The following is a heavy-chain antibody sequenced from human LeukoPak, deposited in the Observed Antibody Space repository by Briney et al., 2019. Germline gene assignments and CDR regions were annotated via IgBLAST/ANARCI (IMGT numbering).Heavy chain of an antibody. D-gene: IGHD2-15*01. V-gene: IGHV1-69*04. J-gene: IGHJ6*02. CDR1: GGTFSSYA. CDR3: ARVRPRDIVVVVAATDYYGMDV. CDR2: IIPILGIA. Sequence: SVKVSCKASGGTFSSYAISWVRQAPGQGLEWMGRIIPILGIANYAQKFQGRVTITADKSTTTAYMELSSLRPEDTAVYYCARVRPRDIVVVVAATDYYGMDVWGQGTTVTVSS.